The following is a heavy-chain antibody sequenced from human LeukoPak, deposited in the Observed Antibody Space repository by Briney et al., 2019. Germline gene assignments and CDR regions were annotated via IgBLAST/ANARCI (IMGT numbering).Heavy chain of an antibody. V-gene: IGHV3-7*01. D-gene: IGHD3-16*01. J-gene: IGHJ6*02. CDR3: ARINTYGDYYGMDV. CDR1: GFTFRKYW. CDR2: IKTDGSEK. Sequence: GGSLRLSCAASGFTFRKYWMTWGRQAPGKGLEWVAHIKTDGSEKYYVDSVKGRFTISRDNAKNSLYLQMDSLRVEDTAVYYCARINTYGDYYGMDVWGQGTTVTVSS.